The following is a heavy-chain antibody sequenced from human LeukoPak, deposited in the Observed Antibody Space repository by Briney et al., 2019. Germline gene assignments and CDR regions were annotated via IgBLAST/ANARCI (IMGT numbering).Heavy chain of an antibody. Sequence: GESLKISCQTSGYTFTSFWIGWVRQMPGKGLEWLGIIYPGDSETRYSPFFQGHVTISADKSTSTASLQWGSLKASDTAMYYCVRHLATTIRNHYYMDVWGKGTAVTVSS. CDR3: VRHLATTIRNHYYMDV. J-gene: IGHJ6*03. CDR2: IYPGDSET. D-gene: IGHD4-11*01. V-gene: IGHV5-51*01. CDR1: GYTFTSFW.